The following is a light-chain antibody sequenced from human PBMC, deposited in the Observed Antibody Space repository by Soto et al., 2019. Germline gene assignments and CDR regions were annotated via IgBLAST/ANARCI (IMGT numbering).Light chain of an antibody. J-gene: IGKJ1*01. V-gene: IGKV1-9*01. Sequence: DIQLTQSPSFLSASVGDRVTITCRASQAISSYLAWSQQKPGKAPKVLIYAASTLQSGVPSRFSGSGSGTEFTLTISSLQPEDFATYYCQQLNNYPWTFGQGTKVEIK. CDR3: QQLNNYPWT. CDR1: QAISSY. CDR2: AAS.